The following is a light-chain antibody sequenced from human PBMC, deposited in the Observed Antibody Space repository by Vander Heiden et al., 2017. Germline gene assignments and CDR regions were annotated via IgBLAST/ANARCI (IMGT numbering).Light chain of an antibody. V-gene: IGLV3-21*02. CDR1: NIAIKS. CDR2: DDR. J-gene: IGLJ3*02. Sequence: SYVLTQPPSLSVAPRETATLTSGVDNIAIKSVNRYQEKPGQAPVLVVYDDRDRTSGIPERFSGSNSGNTATLSISSVEAGDEADFYCQVWDSSSDHAVFGGGTKLTV. CDR3: QVWDSSSDHAV.